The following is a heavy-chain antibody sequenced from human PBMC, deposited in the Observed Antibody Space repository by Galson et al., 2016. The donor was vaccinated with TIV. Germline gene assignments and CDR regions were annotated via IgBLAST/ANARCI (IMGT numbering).Heavy chain of an antibody. V-gene: IGHV1-2*02. CDR1: GYPFAGQY. J-gene: IGHJ4*01. CDR2: INPNGGDT. D-gene: IGHD4-17*01. Sequence: SCKASGYPFAGQYLYWVRQAPGQGLEWMGCINPNGGDTNYAQKFQNRVTMTRDTSISTAYMELSSLRSDDTAVYYCARDLMTSVTTPFDFWGQGTLVTVSS. CDR3: ARDLMTSVTTPFDF.